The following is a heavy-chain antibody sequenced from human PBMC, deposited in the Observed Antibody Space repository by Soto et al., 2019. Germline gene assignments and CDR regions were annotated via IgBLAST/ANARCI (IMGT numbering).Heavy chain of an antibody. Sequence: SGPTLVNPTHTLTLTCTFSGFSLSTSGRCVSWIRQSPGKALEWLALIDWEDDKYYSTSLKTRLTISKDTSKNQVVLSVTNMDPLETSKYYSARLHRGGRLDGYNSREAFDIGGQGTGVTVSS. CDR1: GFSLSTSGRC. CDR2: IDWEDDK. CDR3: ARLHRGGRLDGYNSREAFDI. J-gene: IGHJ3*02. V-gene: IGHV2-70*01. D-gene: IGHD5-12*01.